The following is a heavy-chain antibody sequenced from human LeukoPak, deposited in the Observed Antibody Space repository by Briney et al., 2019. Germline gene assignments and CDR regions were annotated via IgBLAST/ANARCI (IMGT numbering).Heavy chain of an antibody. CDR2: ISYDGSNK. D-gene: IGHD3-3*01. CDR3: ARDRLILDYYGMDV. Sequence: GGSLRLSCAAPGFTFSSYAMHWVRQAPGKGLEWVAVISYDGSNKYYADSVKGRFTISRDNSKNTLYLQMNSLRAEDTAVYYCARDRLILDYYGMDVWGQGTTVTVSS. V-gene: IGHV3-30-3*01. CDR1: GFTFSSYA. J-gene: IGHJ6*02.